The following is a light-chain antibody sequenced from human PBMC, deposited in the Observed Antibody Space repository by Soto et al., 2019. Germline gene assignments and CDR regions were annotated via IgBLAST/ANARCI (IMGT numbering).Light chain of an antibody. V-gene: IGKV2-28*01. Sequence: DIVMTQSPLSLPVTPGEPASISCRSSQSLLHSNGYNYLDWYLQKPGQSPQLLIYLGSNRASGVPDRFCGRGSGTDFTLKISRVEAEDVGVYYCMQALQTPLTFGQGTKVEIK. CDR1: QSLLHSNGYNY. CDR2: LGS. J-gene: IGKJ1*01. CDR3: MQALQTPLT.